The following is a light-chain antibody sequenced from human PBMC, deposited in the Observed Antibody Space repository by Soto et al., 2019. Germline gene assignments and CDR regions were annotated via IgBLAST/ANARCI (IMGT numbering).Light chain of an antibody. J-gene: IGLJ1*01. CDR2: DVS. V-gene: IGLV2-14*03. CDR1: SSDVGGYNY. CDR3: SSYTSGTTRYV. Sequence: QSVLTQPASVSGSPGQSVTISCTGTSSDVGGYNYVSWYQQNAGKAPKLTIYDVSSRPSGVSDRFSGSKSGNTASLTISGLQAEDEADYYCSSYTSGTTRYVFGTGTKLTVL.